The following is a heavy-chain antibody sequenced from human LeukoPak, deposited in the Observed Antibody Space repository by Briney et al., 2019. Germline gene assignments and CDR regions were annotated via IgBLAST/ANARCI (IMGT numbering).Heavy chain of an antibody. J-gene: IGHJ4*02. D-gene: IGHD1-1*01. CDR1: GFTFSSYA. CDR2: ISGSGAVT. CDR3: ARLKDGAGTDY. V-gene: IGHV3-23*01. Sequence: GGSLRLSCAASGFTFSSYAMSWVRQAPGKGPEWVSSISGSGAVTYYTDSVKGRFTFSRDNSRNMAYLQMNSLRAEDTAVYYCARLKDGAGTDYWGQGTLVTVSS.